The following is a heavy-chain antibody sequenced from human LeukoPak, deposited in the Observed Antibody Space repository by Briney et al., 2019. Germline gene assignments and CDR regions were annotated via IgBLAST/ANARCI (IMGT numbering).Heavy chain of an antibody. D-gene: IGHD5-24*01. Sequence: ASVKVSCKVSGYTLTELSMHWGRQAPGKGLEWMGGFDPEDGETIYAQKFQGRVTMTEDTSTDTAYMELSSLRSGDTAVYYCATDRMGRGWYSDLWGRGTLVTVSS. CDR3: ATDRMGRGWYSDL. V-gene: IGHV1-24*01. CDR2: FDPEDGET. J-gene: IGHJ2*01. CDR1: GYTLTELS.